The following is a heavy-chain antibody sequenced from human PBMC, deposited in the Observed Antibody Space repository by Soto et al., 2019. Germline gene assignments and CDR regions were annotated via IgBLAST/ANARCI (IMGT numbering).Heavy chain of an antibody. Sequence: QVQLVESGGGVVQPGRSLRLSCAASGFTFSSYGMHWVRQAPGKGLEWVAVISYDGSNKYYADSVKGRFTISRDNSKNTLYWQMNGRRAEDPVVFYCGKVGLHCSGGSCYAADAFDIWGKGTMVTVSS. J-gene: IGHJ3*02. CDR2: ISYDGSNK. V-gene: IGHV3-30*18. CDR3: GKVGLHCSGGSCYAADAFDI. D-gene: IGHD2-15*01. CDR1: GFTFSSYG.